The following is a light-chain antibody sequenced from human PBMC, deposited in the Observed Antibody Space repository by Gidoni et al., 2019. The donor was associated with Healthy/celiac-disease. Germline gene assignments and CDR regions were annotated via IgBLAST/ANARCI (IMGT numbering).Light chain of an antibody. Sequence: IFMTQSPDSLAVSLGERSTINCKSSQSVLYSSNNKNYLAWYQQKQGQPPKLLIYWASTRESGVTDGFSGSGSGTAFTITISSMQDEDVAVYYCQQHYSTPQTFGQGTKVEIK. CDR3: QQHYSTPQT. CDR1: QSVLYSSNNKNY. J-gene: IGKJ1*01. V-gene: IGKV4-1*01. CDR2: WAS.